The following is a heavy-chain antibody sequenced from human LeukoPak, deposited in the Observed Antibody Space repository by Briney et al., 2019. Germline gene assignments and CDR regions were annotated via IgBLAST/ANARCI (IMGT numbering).Heavy chain of an antibody. D-gene: IGHD6-13*01. CDR1: GFTFSSYW. V-gene: IGHV3-7*01. CDR3: AGEGSNYYFDY. Sequence: GGSLRLSCAASGFTFSSYWMSWVRQAPGKGLEWVANIKQDGSEKYYVDSVKGRFTISRDNAKNSLYLQMNSLRAEDTAVYYCAGEGSNYYFDYWGQGTLVTVSS. J-gene: IGHJ4*02. CDR2: IKQDGSEK.